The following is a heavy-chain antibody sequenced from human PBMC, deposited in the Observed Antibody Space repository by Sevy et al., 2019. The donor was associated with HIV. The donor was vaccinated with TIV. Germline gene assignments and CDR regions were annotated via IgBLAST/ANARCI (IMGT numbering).Heavy chain of an antibody. CDR3: ARSPPVLVVPGAPSWFDP. Sequence: SETLSLTCAVHDGSFSGYYWNWIRHLPGQGQEWIGEINESGITYYNPSLKSRVTISVDTSTKQYSLKLNSVTAVDSAVYFCARSPPVLVVPGAPSWFDPWGQGTLVTVSS. CDR1: DGSFSGYY. CDR2: INESGIT. D-gene: IGHD2-2*01. J-gene: IGHJ5*02. V-gene: IGHV4-34*01.